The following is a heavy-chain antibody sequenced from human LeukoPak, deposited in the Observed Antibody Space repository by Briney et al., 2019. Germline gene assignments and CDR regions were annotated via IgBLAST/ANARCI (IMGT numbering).Heavy chain of an antibody. J-gene: IGHJ5*02. CDR1: GFTFSSYA. D-gene: IGHD6-13*01. CDR2: ISGSGGST. V-gene: IGHV3-23*01. CDR3: AKDQGSVAAAVSWFDP. Sequence: GGSLRLSCAASGFTFSSYAMSWVRQAPGKGLDWVSAISGSGGSTYYADSVKGRFTISRDNSKNTLYLQMNSLRAEDTAAYYCAKDQGSVAAAVSWFDPWGQGTLVTVSS.